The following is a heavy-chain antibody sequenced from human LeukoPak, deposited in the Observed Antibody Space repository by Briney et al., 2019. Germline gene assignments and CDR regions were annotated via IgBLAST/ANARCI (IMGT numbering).Heavy chain of an antibody. J-gene: IGHJ3*02. Sequence: GGSLRLSCAASGFTFSSYAMHWVRQAPGQGLEWVALISYDGSNKFYADSVKGRFTISRDNSKNTLYLQMSSLRTEDTAVYYCARDLGMYAFDIWGQRTMVTVSS. CDR3: ARDLGMYAFDI. D-gene: IGHD1-26*01. CDR2: ISYDGSNK. CDR1: GFTFSSYA. V-gene: IGHV3-30*04.